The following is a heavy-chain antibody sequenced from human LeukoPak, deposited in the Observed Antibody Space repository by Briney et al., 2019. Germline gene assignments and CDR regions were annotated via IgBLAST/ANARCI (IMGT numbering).Heavy chain of an antibody. CDR1: GFTFSSYG. V-gene: IGHV3-30*02. Sequence: PGGSLRLSCAASGFTFSSYGMHWVRQAPGKGLEWVAFIRFDGSNKYYADSVKGRFTISRDNSKNTVYLQMNSLRAEDTAVYYCAKGLLLFLEWTFDPWGQGTLVTVSS. J-gene: IGHJ5*02. CDR3: AKGLLLFLEWTFDP. CDR2: IRFDGSNK. D-gene: IGHD3-3*01.